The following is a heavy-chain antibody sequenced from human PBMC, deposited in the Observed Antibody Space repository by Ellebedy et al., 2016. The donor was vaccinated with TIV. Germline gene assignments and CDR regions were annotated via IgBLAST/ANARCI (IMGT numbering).Heavy chain of an antibody. CDR1: GFTFSSYD. Sequence: GESLKISCAASGFTFSSYDMSWVRQAPGKGLEWVTSISGSGGSTYYADSVKGRFTISRDNSKNTLYLQMNSLRVEDTDVYYCAVISGDDGFDIWGQGTMVTVSS. J-gene: IGHJ3*02. CDR3: AVISGDDGFDI. CDR2: ISGSGGST. V-gene: IGHV3-23*01. D-gene: IGHD1-14*01.